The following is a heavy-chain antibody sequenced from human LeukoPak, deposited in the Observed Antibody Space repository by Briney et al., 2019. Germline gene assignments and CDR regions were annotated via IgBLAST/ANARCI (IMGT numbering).Heavy chain of an antibody. Sequence: SETLSLTCTVSGYSISSGYYWGWIRQPAGKGLEWIGRIYTSGSTNYNPSLKSRVTMSVDTSKNQFSLKLSSVTAADTAVYYCAGYYGSGSSPNWGQGTLVTVSS. J-gene: IGHJ4*02. V-gene: IGHV4-4*07. CDR2: IYTSGST. CDR1: GYSISSGYY. D-gene: IGHD3-10*01. CDR3: AGYYGSGSSPN.